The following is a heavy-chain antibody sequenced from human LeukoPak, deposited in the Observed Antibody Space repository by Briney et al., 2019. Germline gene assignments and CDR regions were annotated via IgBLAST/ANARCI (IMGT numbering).Heavy chain of an antibody. D-gene: IGHD3-10*02. Sequence: GGSLRLSCAASGFTFDDYGMSWVRQAPGKGLEWVSSISSSSSYIYYADSVKGRFTISRDNAKNSLYLQMNSLRAEDTAVYYCARGSVPLFDYWGQGTLVTVSS. V-gene: IGHV3-21*01. CDR3: ARGSVPLFDY. J-gene: IGHJ4*02. CDR1: GFTFDDYG. CDR2: ISSSSSYI.